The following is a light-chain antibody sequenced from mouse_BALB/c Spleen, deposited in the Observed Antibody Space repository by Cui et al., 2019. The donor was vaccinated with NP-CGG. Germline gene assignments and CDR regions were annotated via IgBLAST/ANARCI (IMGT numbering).Light chain of an antibody. V-gene: IGLV1*01. CDR1: TGAVTTSNY. J-gene: IGLJ1*01. Sequence: QSVLTQVSALTTSPGGTVTLTCRSSTGAVTTSNYANWVQEKPDHLFTGLIGGTNNRAPGVPARFSGSLIGDKAALTITGAQTEDEAIYFCALWYSNHWVFGGGTKLTVL. CDR2: GTN. CDR3: ALWYSNHWV.